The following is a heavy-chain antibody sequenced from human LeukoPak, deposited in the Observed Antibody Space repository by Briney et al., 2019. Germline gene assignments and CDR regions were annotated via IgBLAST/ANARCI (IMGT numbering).Heavy chain of an antibody. D-gene: IGHD5-12*01. CDR2: ISYDGSNK. CDR3: AKGRPEKSSGYDSEYDY. V-gene: IGHV3-30*18. Sequence: PGRSLRLSCAPSGFTLSSYGMHWVRQAPDKGLEWVAVISYDGSNKYYADSVKGRLTISRHNSEHTLYLKMNSLRAEDTAVYYCAKGRPEKSSGYDSEYDYWGQGTLVTVSS. CDR1: GFTLSSYG. J-gene: IGHJ4*02.